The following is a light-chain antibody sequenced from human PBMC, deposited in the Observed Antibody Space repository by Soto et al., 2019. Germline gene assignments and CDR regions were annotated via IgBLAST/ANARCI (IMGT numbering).Light chain of an antibody. CDR1: QAIRND. Sequence: AIQMTQSPSSLSASVGDRVIITCRASQAIRNDLGWYQQKPGKAPKLLIYTASTLQSGVPLRFSCSGSGADFTLTVRSLQPEDSATYSCHHDYNYPRTFGQGTKVEIK. J-gene: IGKJ1*01. CDR2: TAS. V-gene: IGKV1-6*01. CDR3: HHDYNYPRT.